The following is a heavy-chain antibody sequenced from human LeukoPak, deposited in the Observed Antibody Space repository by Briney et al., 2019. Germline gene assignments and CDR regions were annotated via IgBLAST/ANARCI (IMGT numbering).Heavy chain of an antibody. CDR3: AKAGVRYFDSSGLYAFDF. D-gene: IGHD3-22*01. J-gene: IGHJ3*01. CDR2: IYYSGST. V-gene: IGHV4-39*01. CDR1: GRSISSTGYC. Sequence: SETLSLTCAVSGRSISSTGYCWAWIRQPPGKGLEWIGTIYYSGSTYHNTSLKSRITMSVDTSRNQFSLKLSSVDAADTAVYYCAKAGVRYFDSSGLYAFDFWGQGTTVTVSS.